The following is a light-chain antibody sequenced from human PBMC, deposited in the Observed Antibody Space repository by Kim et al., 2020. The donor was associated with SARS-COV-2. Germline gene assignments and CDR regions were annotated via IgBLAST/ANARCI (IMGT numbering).Light chain of an antibody. CDR3: QQYGTSPLT. J-gene: IGKJ4*01. Sequence: EIVLTQSPATLSLSPGERAALSCRASKSVSSSYLAWYQQKPGQAPRLLIYGASSRATGIPDRFSGSGSGTDFTLTITRLEPDDFAVYYCQQYGTSPLTFGGGTKVDIK. V-gene: IGKV3-20*01. CDR2: GAS. CDR1: KSVSSSY.